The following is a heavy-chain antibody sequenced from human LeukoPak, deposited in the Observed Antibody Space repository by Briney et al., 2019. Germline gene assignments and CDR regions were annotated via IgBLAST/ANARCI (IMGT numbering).Heavy chain of an antibody. V-gene: IGHV4-4*02. CDR2: IYYSGST. CDR1: GGSIGSIEW. CDR3: ARGGYNWENYMDV. J-gene: IGHJ6*03. D-gene: IGHD5-24*01. Sequence: SSGTLSLTCAVSGGSIGSIEWFSWVRQTPGKGLEWIGYIYYSGSTNYNPSLKSRVTISVDTSKNQFSLKLSSVTAADTAVYYCARGGYNWENYMDVWGKGTTVTISS.